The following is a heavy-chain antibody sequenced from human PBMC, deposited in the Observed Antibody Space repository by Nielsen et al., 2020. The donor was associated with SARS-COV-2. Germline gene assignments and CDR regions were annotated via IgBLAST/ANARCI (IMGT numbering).Heavy chain of an antibody. CDR1: GLTISTYA. J-gene: IGHJ6*02. Sequence: GESLKISCVVSGLTISTYAMSWVRQAPGKGLEWVSAISASTSHADSVKGRFTISRDNSKNTLYLQMNSLRAEDTAVYYCARDNWGRMDVWGQGTTVTVSS. CDR3: ARDNWGRMDV. V-gene: IGHV3-23*01. D-gene: IGHD7-27*01. CDR2: ISAST.